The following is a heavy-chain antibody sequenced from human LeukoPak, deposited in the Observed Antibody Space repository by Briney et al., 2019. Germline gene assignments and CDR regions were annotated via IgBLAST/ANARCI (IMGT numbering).Heavy chain of an antibody. J-gene: IGHJ3*02. D-gene: IGHD2-2*01. CDR3: ARGPRMVAMNGYAFDI. Sequence: SQTLSLTCTVSGGSINSGDYYWSWIRQPPGKGLEWIGYIYYGGDTYYNPSLKSRVTMSVDTSKIQFSLNLTSVTAADTAMYYCARGPRMVAMNGYAFDIWGPGTTVIVSS. CDR2: IYYGGDT. CDR1: GGSINSGDYY. V-gene: IGHV4-30-4*01.